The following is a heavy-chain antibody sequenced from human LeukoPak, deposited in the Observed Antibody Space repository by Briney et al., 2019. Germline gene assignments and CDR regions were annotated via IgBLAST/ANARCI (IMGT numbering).Heavy chain of an antibody. D-gene: IGHD3-3*01. V-gene: IGHV3-74*01. J-gene: IGHJ4*02. CDR1: GFTFSNYR. CDR3: ARDPRNYDFWSGPALDY. CDR2: IYTDGSSI. Sequence: GGSLRLSCAASGFTFSNYRMHWVRQAPGKGLVWVSGIYTDGSSISYVDSVKGRFTISRDNAKNTLYLQMNNLRGEDTAVYYCARDPRNYDFWSGPALDYWGQGTLVTVPS.